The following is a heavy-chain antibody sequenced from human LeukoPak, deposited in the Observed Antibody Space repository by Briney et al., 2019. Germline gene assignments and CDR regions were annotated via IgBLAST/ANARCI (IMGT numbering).Heavy chain of an antibody. J-gene: IGHJ4*02. D-gene: IGHD3-10*01. CDR1: GYTFTSYY. CDR3: ASSGRFRPPVY. V-gene: IGHV1-46*01. CDR2: INPSGGST. Sequence: GASVKVSCKASGYTFTSYYMHWVRQAPGQGLEWMGIINPSGGSTSYAQKFQGRVTMTRDTSKNQFSLKLSSVTAADTAVYYCASSGRFRPPVYWGQGTLVTVSS.